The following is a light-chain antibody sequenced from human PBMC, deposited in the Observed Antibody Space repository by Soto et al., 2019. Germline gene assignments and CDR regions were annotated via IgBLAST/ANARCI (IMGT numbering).Light chain of an antibody. Sequence: QSALTQPASVSGSPGQSITISCTGTSSDVGGYNYVSWYQHHPGKAPKLIIYEGSKRPSGISNRFSGSKSGNTASLIISGLQGDDEGDYYCCAYVSSNTLLFGGGTKLTVL. CDR3: CAYVSSNTLL. CDR2: EGS. V-gene: IGLV2-23*01. J-gene: IGLJ3*02. CDR1: SSDVGGYNY.